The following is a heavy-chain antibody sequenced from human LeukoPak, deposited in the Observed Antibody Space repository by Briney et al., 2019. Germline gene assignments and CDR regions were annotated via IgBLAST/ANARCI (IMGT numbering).Heavy chain of an antibody. V-gene: IGHV4-34*01. CDR1: GGSFSGYY. D-gene: IGHD3-22*01. Sequence: TSETLSLTCAVYGGSFSGYYWSWIRQPPGKGLEWIGEINHSGSTNYNPSLKSRVTISVDTSKNQFSLKLSSVTAADTAVYYCARLRSRSMIAIRKSDAFDIWGQGTMVTVSS. CDR3: ARLRSRSMIAIRKSDAFDI. CDR2: INHSGST. J-gene: IGHJ3*02.